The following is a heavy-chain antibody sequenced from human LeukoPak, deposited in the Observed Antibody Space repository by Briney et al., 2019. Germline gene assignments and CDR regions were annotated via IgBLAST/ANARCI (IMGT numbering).Heavy chain of an antibody. Sequence: GGSLRLSCIASGFTFSTYWMHWVRQAPGKGLVWVSRINTDGSSTTYADSVKGRFTISRDNAKNTLYLQMNNLRAEDTAVNYCARDRSRSIDYWGQGTLVTVSS. CDR3: ARDRSRSIDY. J-gene: IGHJ4*02. D-gene: IGHD6-6*01. V-gene: IGHV3-74*01. CDR1: GFTFSTYW. CDR2: INTDGSST.